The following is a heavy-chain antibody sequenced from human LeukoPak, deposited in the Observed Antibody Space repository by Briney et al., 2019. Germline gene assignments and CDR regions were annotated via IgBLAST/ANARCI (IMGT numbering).Heavy chain of an antibody. CDR2: INPNSGGT. CDR3: ASDTYYYDSTGLGHWFDP. D-gene: IGHD3-22*01. J-gene: IGHJ5*02. Sequence: ASVKVSCKASGYTFTGYYMHWVRQAPGQGLEWMGWINPNSGGTNYAQKFQGRVTMTWDTSISTAYMELSSLRSDDTAVYYCASDTYYYDSTGLGHWFDPWGQGTLVTVSS. CDR1: GYTFTGYY. V-gene: IGHV1-2*02.